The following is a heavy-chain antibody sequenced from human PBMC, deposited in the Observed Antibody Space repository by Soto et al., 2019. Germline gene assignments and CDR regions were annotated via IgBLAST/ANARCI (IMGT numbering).Heavy chain of an antibody. CDR3: ARLREGYDILTGYPTLGWFDP. Sequence: QVQLVQSGAEVKKPGASVKVSCKASGYTFTSYGISWVRQAPGQGLEWMGWISAYNGNTNYAQKLQGSVTMTTDTSTSTAYMELRSLRSDDTAVYYCARLREGYDILTGYPTLGWFDPWGQGTLVTVSS. V-gene: IGHV1-18*01. J-gene: IGHJ5*02. CDR1: GYTFTSYG. CDR2: ISAYNGNT. D-gene: IGHD3-9*01.